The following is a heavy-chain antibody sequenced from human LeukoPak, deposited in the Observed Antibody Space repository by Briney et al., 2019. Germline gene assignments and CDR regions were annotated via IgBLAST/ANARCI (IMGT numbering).Heavy chain of an antibody. V-gene: IGHV5-51*01. CDR3: VRSPACSSGTCYPNWFDP. J-gene: IGHJ5*02. CDR1: GYIFTNNW. Sequence: GESLKISCKGSGYIFTNNWIGWVRQLPGKGLEWMGIAYPGDSNTRYSPSFQGQVTISADKSISSAYLQWSSLKASDTAMYYCVRSPACSSGTCYPNWFDPWGQGTLVTVSS. D-gene: IGHD2-15*01. CDR2: AYPGDSNT.